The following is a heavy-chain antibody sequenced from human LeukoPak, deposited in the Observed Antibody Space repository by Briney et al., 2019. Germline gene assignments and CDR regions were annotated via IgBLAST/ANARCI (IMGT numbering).Heavy chain of an antibody. CDR3: ARDFYMDV. CDR2: ISSSGSTI. V-gene: IGHV3-48*03. CDR1: GFIFSSYE. Sequence: PGGSLRLSCAASGFIFSSYEMNWVRQAPGKGLEWVSYISSSGSTIYYADPVKGRFTISRDNAKNSLYLQMNSLRADDTAIYHCARDFYMDVWGKGTTVTVSS. J-gene: IGHJ6*03.